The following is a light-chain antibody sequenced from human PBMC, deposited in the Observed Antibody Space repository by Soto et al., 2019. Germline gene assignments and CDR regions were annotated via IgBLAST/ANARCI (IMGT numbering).Light chain of an antibody. CDR2: ENN. CDR1: SSNIGNNY. Sequence: QSVLTQPPSVSAAPGQKVTISCSGSSSNIGNNYVSWYQQLPGTAPKLLIYENNKRPSGIPDRFSGSKSGTSATLGITGLQTGDEADYYCGTWDSGLSVDFGEGTKLTVL. V-gene: IGLV1-51*02. J-gene: IGLJ2*01. CDR3: GTWDSGLSVD.